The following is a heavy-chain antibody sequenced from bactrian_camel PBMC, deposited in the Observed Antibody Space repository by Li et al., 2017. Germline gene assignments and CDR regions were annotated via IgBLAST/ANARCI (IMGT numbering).Heavy chain of an antibody. CDR3: AADLYYSDYDCVSGPVEYEF. D-gene: IGHD4*01. J-gene: IGHJ4*01. V-gene: IGHV3-2*01. CDR1: GFTFSTYN. CDR2: MDADDKYR. Sequence: HVQLVESGGGSVQPGGQLKLSCVSSGFTFSTYNMSWVRQAPGKGLEWVSSMDADDKYRYYADSVKGRFTISRDNAKNGVYLQMNSLKPEDTAMYYCAADLYYSDYDCVSGPVEYEFWGQGTQVTVS.